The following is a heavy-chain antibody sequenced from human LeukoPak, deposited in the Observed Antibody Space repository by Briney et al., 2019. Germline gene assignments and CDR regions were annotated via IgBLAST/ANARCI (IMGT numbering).Heavy chain of an antibody. V-gene: IGHV3-43*02. Sequence: PGGSLRLSCAASGFTFDDYAMHWVRQAPGKGLEWVSLISGDGGSTYYADSVKGRFTISRDNSKNSLYLQMNSLRTEDTALYYCPKDYVDTAMATKGGGYFDYWGQGTLVTVSS. CDR2: ISGDGGST. D-gene: IGHD5-18*01. CDR3: PKDYVDTAMATKGGGYFDY. J-gene: IGHJ4*02. CDR1: GFTFDDYA.